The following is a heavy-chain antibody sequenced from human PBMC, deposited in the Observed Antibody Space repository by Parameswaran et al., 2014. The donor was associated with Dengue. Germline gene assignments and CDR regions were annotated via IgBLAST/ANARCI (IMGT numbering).Heavy chain of an antibody. Sequence: RWIRQPPGKGLEWIGYIYYSGSTNYNPSLKSRVTISVDTSKNQFSLKLSSVTAADTAVYYCARGADFWGGYYIRGAYYYGMDVWGQGTTVTVSS. CDR3: ARGADFWGGYYIRGAYYYGMDV. J-gene: IGHJ6*02. D-gene: IGHD3-3*01. CDR2: IYYSGST. V-gene: IGHV4-59*01.